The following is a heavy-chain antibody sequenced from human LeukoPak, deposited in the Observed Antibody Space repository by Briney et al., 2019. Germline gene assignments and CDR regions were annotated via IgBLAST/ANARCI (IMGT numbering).Heavy chain of an antibody. J-gene: IGHJ3*02. CDR2: INTNTGNP. CDR3: ARDDSGELLKTGAFDI. CDR1: GYTFTSYA. D-gene: IGHD1-26*01. Sequence: VASVKVSCKASGYTFTSYAMNWVRQAPGQGLEWMGWINTNTGNPTYAQGFTGRFAFSLDTSVSTAYLQISSLKAEDTAVYYCARDDSGELLKTGAFDIWGQGTMVTVSS. V-gene: IGHV7-4-1*02.